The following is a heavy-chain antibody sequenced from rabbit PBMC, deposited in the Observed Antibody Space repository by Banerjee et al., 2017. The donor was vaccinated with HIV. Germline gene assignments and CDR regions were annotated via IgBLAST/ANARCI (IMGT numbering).Heavy chain of an antibody. J-gene: IGHJ4*01. D-gene: IGHD6-1*01. CDR3: ARDAYYAGYGVATGYYFNL. Sequence: QSLEESGGDLVKPGASLTLTCTASGFSFSSSYYMCWVRQAPGKGLEWIGCIGTGSGSTYYASWAKGRFTISKTSSTTVTLQMTSLTAADTATYFCARDAYYAGYGVATGYYFNLWGPGTLVT. V-gene: IGHV1S40*01. CDR2: IGTGSGST. CDR1: GFSFSSSYY.